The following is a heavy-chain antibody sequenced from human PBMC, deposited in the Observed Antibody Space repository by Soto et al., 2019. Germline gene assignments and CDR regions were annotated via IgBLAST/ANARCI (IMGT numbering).Heavy chain of an antibody. J-gene: IGHJ4*02. CDR2: IYSGGST. CDR3: ARESRYFDWLSLEY. CDR1: GFTVNSND. D-gene: IGHD3-9*01. Sequence: GSLRLSCAASGFTVNSNDMSWVRQAPGKGLEWVSVIYSGGSTYYADSVKGRFTISRDNSKNTLYLQMNSLRAEDTAVYYCARESRYFDWLSLEYWGQGTLVTVSS. V-gene: IGHV3-66*01.